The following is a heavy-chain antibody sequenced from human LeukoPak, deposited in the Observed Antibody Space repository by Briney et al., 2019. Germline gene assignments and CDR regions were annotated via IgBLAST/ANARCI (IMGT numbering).Heavy chain of an antibody. D-gene: IGHD3-3*01. V-gene: IGHV4-59*01. CDR2: MYYSGST. CDR1: GGSISSYY. Sequence: KTSETLSLTCTVSGGSISSYYWSWIRQPPGKRLEWIGHMYYSGSTNYNPSLKSRVTISVDTSKNQFSLKLSSVTAADTAVYYCASRSSIWSGYQDTLYYFDSWGQGTLVTVSS. J-gene: IGHJ4*02. CDR3: ASRSSIWSGYQDTLYYFDS.